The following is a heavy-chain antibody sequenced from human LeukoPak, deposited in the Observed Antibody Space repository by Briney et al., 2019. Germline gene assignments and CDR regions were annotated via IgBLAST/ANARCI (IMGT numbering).Heavy chain of an antibody. CDR2: ISSSGSTI. D-gene: IGHD3-10*01. CDR3: ARGFEGVGSPSLSRY. V-gene: IGHV3-48*03. J-gene: IGHJ4*02. CDR1: GFTFSSYE. Sequence: GGSLRLSCAASGFTFSSYEMNWVRQAPGKGLEWVSYISSSGSTIYYADSVKGRFTISRDNAKNSLYLQMNSLRAEDTAVYYCARGFEGVGSPSLSRYWGQGTLVTVSS.